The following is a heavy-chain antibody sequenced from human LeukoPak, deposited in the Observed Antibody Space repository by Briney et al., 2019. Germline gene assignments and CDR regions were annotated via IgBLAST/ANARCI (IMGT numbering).Heavy chain of an antibody. CDR3: ARLVSSAWSPYFDY. D-gene: IGHD6-19*01. CDR2: IYYSGST. CDR1: GGSISSYY. Sequence: PSETLSLTCTVSGGSISSYYWSWIRQPPGKGLEWIGYIYYSGSTNYNPSLKSRVTISVDTSKNQFSLKLSSVTAADTAVYYCARLVSSAWSPYFDYWGQGTLVTVSS. J-gene: IGHJ4*02. V-gene: IGHV4-59*08.